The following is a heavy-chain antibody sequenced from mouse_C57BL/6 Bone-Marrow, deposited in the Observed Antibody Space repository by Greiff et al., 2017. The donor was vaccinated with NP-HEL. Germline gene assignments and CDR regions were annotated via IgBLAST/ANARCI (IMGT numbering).Heavy chain of an antibody. V-gene: IGHV3-3*01. CDR3: ARAPMYWYFDV. J-gene: IGHJ1*03. CDR2: TFYSGIT. D-gene: IGHD6-5*01. Sequence: VQLKQSGPSLVRPSQTLSLTCTVPGFSINSDCYWIWIRQFPGNKLEYIGYTFYSGITYYNPSLESRTYITRDTSKNQFSLKLSSVTTEDTATYYCARAPMYWYFDVWGTGTTVTVSS. CDR1: GFSINSDCY.